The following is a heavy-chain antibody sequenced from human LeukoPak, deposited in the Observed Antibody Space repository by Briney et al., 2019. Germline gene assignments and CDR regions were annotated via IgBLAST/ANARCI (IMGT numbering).Heavy chain of an antibody. CDR1: GGTFSSYA. D-gene: IGHD6-19*01. CDR2: IIPILGIA. CDR3: ARETAVADLDY. V-gene: IGHV1-69*04. Sequence: ASVKVSCKASGGTFSSYAISWVRQAPGQGLEWMGRIIPILGIANYAQKFQGRVTITADKSTSTAYMELSSLRSEDTAVYYCARETAVADLDYWGQGTLVTVSS. J-gene: IGHJ4*02.